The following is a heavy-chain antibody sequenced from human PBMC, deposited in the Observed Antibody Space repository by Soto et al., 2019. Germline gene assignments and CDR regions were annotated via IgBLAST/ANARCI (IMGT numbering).Heavy chain of an antibody. CDR3: AREQLVYNWFDP. D-gene: IGHD6-13*01. V-gene: IGHV4-31*03. CDR1: GGSISSGGYY. J-gene: IGHJ5*02. Sequence: SETLSLTCTVSGGSISSGGYYWSWIRQHPGKGLEWIGYIYYSGSTYYNPSLKSRVTISVDTSKNQFSLKLSSVTAADTAVYYCAREQLVYNWFDPWGQGTLVTVSS. CDR2: IYYSGST.